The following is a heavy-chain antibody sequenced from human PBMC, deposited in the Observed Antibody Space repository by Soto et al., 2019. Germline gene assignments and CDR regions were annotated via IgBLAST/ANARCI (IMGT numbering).Heavy chain of an antibody. CDR3: AKDGADTGTYYFDY. CDR2: ISNDGSNK. D-gene: IGHD1-26*01. J-gene: IGHJ4*02. CDR1: NFTFSNYG. Sequence: QVQLVESGGGVVQPGRSLRLSCAASNFTFSNYGMHWVRQAPDKGLEWVAVISNDGSNKYYTDSVKGRFTISRDNSRNTLSLQMNSLRADDTAVYYCAKDGADTGTYYFDYWGQGTLITVSS. V-gene: IGHV3-30*18.